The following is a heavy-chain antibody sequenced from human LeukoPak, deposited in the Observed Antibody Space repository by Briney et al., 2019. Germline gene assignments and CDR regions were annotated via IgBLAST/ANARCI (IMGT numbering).Heavy chain of an antibody. J-gene: IGHJ4*02. V-gene: IGHV3-23*01. CDR3: AKDRDGGVTAIAY. Sequence: PGGSLRLSCAASGFTFSSYSMRWVRQAPGKGLEWVSGISGSGGSTSYADSVKGRFIVSRDNSKNTLYLQMNSLRVEDTAVYYCAKDRDGGVTAIAYWGQGTLVTVSS. CDR1: GFTFSSYS. D-gene: IGHD2-21*02. CDR2: ISGSGGST.